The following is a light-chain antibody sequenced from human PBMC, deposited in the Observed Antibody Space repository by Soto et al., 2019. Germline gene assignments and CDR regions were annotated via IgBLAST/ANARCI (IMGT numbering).Light chain of an antibody. Sequence: DIQMTQSPSSVSASVGDRVTITCRASQAINNFLAWFQQRPGKAPRSLIYAVSTLQSGVPSRFSGDGSGTNFSLTISNLQPEDSATYYCQQYDTYPWTFGQGTPVEIK. V-gene: IGKV1-16*01. CDR3: QQYDTYPWT. CDR1: QAINNF. CDR2: AVS. J-gene: IGKJ1*01.